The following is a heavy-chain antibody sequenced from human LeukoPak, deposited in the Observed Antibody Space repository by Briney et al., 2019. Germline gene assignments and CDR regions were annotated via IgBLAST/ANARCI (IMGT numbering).Heavy chain of an antibody. Sequence: GGSLRLSCAASGFTFSSYAMSWVRQAPGKGLEWVSAISGSGGSTYYADSVKGRFTISRDNSKNTLYLQMNSLRAEDTAVYYCARRMYYYGSGKTNFDYWGQGTLVTVSS. CDR1: GFTFSSYA. J-gene: IGHJ4*02. CDR2: ISGSGGST. V-gene: IGHV3-23*01. D-gene: IGHD3-10*01. CDR3: ARRMYYYGSGKTNFDY.